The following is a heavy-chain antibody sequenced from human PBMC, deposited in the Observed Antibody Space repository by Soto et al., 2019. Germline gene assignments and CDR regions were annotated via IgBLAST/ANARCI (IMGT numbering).Heavy chain of an antibody. V-gene: IGHV3-30*18. Sequence: QVQLVESGGGVVQPGRSLRLSCAASGFTFSSYGMQWVRQAPGKGLEWVAVISYDGSNKYYADSVKGRFTISRDNSKNTLYLQMNSRRAEDTAVYYCAKDGRGPYSSSWYDWFDPWGQGTLVTVSS. J-gene: IGHJ5*02. D-gene: IGHD6-13*01. CDR3: AKDGRGPYSSSWYDWFDP. CDR1: GFTFSSYG. CDR2: ISYDGSNK.